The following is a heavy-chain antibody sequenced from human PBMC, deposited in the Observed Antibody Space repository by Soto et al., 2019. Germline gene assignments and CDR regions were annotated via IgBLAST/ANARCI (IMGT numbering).Heavy chain of an antibody. D-gene: IGHD3-10*01. J-gene: IGHJ4*01. CDR2: LYLGGAP. V-gene: IGHV4-4*07. Sequence: QVQIQESGPGLVTPSDTLSLTCTVSDASITNFFWNWVRQPAGGPLEWIGRLYLGGAPTSNPSLRSRLFMSADTSKNQVSLKLTSVTAADTAVYYCAADSGRGGRAFDHWGHGALATVSS. CDR1: DASITNFF. CDR3: AADSGRGGRAFDH.